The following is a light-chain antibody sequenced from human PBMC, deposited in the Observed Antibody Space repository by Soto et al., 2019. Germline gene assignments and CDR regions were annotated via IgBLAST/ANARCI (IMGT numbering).Light chain of an antibody. CDR2: DVS. V-gene: IGLV2-14*03. CDR1: SSDVGGYNY. J-gene: IGLJ1*01. CDR3: SSYTTRNTRQTL. Sequence: QSVLTQPASVSGSPGQSITISCTGTSSDVGGYNYVSWYQHHPGKAPKLMIFDVSNRPSGVSNRFSGSKSGNTASLTISGLQPEDEAEYYCSSYTTRNTRQTLFGTGTKVTV.